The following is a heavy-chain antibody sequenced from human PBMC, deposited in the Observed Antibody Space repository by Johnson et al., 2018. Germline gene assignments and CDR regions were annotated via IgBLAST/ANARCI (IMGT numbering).Heavy chain of an antibody. J-gene: IGHJ3*01. Sequence: VQLQESGGGLVQPGGSLRLSCAPSGFTFSRYWMHWVGQAPGKGLVLVSRINSDGSSTDYADSVKGRFTISRDNAKNTLYLQMNSLRAEDTAVYYCATNEDGDYAGAFDLWGQGTMVTVSS. D-gene: IGHD4-17*01. CDR3: ATNEDGDYAGAFDL. CDR2: INSDGSST. CDR1: GFTFSRYW. V-gene: IGHV3-74*01.